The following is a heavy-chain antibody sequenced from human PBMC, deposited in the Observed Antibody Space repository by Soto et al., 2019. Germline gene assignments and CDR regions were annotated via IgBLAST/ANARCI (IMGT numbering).Heavy chain of an antibody. V-gene: IGHV5-51*01. CDR2: IYPGDSDT. CDR1: GYTFTNYW. J-gene: IGHJ6*02. CDR3: AASIFYYGMDV. Sequence: GESLKISCKGSGYTFTNYWIGWVRQMPGKGPELMGIIYPGDSDTKYNPSFQGQVTISADKSITTTYLQWSSLKASYTAIYYCAASIFYYGMDVWGQGTTVTVSS.